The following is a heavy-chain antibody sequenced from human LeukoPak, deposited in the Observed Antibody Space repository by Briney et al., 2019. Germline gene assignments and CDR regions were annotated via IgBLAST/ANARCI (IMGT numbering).Heavy chain of an antibody. Sequence: SETLSLTCTVSGGSISSYYWSWIRQPPGKGLEWIGYIYYSGSTNYNPSLKSRVTISVDTSKNQFSLKLTSVTAADTAVYYCARAGSASGYYGLLFDYWGQGTLVTVSS. CDR1: GGSISSYY. J-gene: IGHJ4*02. CDR3: ARAGSASGYYGLLFDY. V-gene: IGHV4-59*08. CDR2: IYYSGST. D-gene: IGHD3-3*01.